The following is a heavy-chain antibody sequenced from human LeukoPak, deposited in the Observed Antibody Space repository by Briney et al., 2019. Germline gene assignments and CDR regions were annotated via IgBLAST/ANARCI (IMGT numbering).Heavy chain of an antibody. D-gene: IGHD2-15*01. CDR1: GGSFSGYY. Sequence: SETLSLTCAVYGGSFSGYYWSWIRQPPGKGLEWIGEINHSGSTNYNPSLKSRVTISVDTSKNQFSLKLSSVTAADTAVYYCARASRGVVVAATQARWFNPWGQGTLVTVSS. J-gene: IGHJ5*02. CDR3: ARASRGVVVAATQARWFNP. CDR2: INHSGST. V-gene: IGHV4-34*01.